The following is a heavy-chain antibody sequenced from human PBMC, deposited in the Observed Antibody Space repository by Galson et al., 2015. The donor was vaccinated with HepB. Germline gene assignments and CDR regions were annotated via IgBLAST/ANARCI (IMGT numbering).Heavy chain of an antibody. V-gene: IGHV3-30*04. Sequence: LRLSYAASGFTFSSYAMHWVRQAPGKGLEWVAVISYDGSNKYYADSVKGRFTISRDNSKNTLYLQMNSLRAEDTAVYYCARDGREMATDYWGQGTLVTVSS. J-gene: IGHJ4*02. CDR3: ARDGREMATDY. CDR1: GFTFSSYA. CDR2: ISYDGSNK. D-gene: IGHD5-24*01.